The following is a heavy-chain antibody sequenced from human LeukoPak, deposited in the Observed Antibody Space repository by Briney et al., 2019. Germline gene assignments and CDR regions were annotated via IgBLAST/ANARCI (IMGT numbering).Heavy chain of an antibody. V-gene: IGHV4-38-2*01. CDR1: GYSISSGCY. J-gene: IGHJ5*02. CDR2: IYHSGST. CDR3: ASLTLEMATTERSWYWFDP. Sequence: SETLSLTCAVSGYSISSGCYWGWIRQPPGKGLEWIGSIYHSGSTYYNPSLKSRVTISVDTSKNQFSLKLSSVTAADTAVYYCASLTLEMATTERSWYWFDPWGQGTLVTVSS. D-gene: IGHD5-24*01.